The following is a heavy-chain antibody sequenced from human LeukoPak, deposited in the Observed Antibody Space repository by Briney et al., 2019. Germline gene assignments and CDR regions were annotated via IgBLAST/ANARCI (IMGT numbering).Heavy chain of an antibody. D-gene: IGHD4-17*01. V-gene: IGHV4-34*01. Sequence: PGGSLRLSCAAAGFTFSSYSMNWVRQAPGKGLEWIGEINHSGGTNYNPSLKSRVTISLDTSKNHFSLKLTSVTAADTAVYYCASDDYGDLVNAFDIWGQGTMVTVSS. CDR2: INHSGGT. J-gene: IGHJ3*02. CDR3: ASDDYGDLVNAFDI. CDR1: GFTFSSYS.